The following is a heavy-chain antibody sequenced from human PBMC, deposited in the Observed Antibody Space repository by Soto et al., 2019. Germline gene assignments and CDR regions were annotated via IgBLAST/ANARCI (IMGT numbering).Heavy chain of an antibody. Sequence: EVQLLESGGGLVQPGGSLRLSCAASGFTFSSYAMSWVRQAPGKGLEWVSAISGGGGSTYYADSVKGRFTISRDNSKNTLYLQMNSLRAEDTAVYYCAKASGGWGQLWLRYYFDYWGQGTLVTVSS. D-gene: IGHD5-18*01. CDR2: ISGGGGST. CDR3: AKASGGWGQLWLRYYFDY. V-gene: IGHV3-23*01. CDR1: GFTFSSYA. J-gene: IGHJ4*02.